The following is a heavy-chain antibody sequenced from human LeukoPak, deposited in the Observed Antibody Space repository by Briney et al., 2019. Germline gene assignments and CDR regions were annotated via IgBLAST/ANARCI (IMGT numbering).Heavy chain of an antibody. J-gene: IGHJ4*02. CDR2: ISAYNCNT. CDR1: GYTFTSYD. D-gene: IGHD3-3*01. V-gene: IGHV1-18*01. CDR3: ARDYDFWSGYNHRLRY. Sequence: GASVKVSCKASGYTFTSYDINWVRQAPGQGLEWMGWISAYNCNTNYAQKLQGRVTMTTDTSTSTAYMELKSLRSDDTAVYYCARDYDFWSGYNHRLRYWGQGTLVTVSS.